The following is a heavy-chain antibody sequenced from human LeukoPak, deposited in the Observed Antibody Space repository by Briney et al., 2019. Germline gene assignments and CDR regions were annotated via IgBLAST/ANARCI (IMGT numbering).Heavy chain of an antibody. CDR1: GYTFTSYG. CDR2: ISAYNGDT. Sequence: ASVKVSCKASGYTFTSYGISWVRQAPGQGLEWMGWISAYNGDTNYAQKLQGRVTMTTDTSTSTAYMELRSLRSDDTAVYYCARPPTVYYDSSGYLGYWGQGTLVTVSS. CDR3: ARPPTVYYDSSGYLGY. J-gene: IGHJ4*02. V-gene: IGHV1-18*01. D-gene: IGHD3-22*01.